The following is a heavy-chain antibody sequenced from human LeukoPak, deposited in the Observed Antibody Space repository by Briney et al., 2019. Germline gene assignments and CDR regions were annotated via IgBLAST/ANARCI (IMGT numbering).Heavy chain of an antibody. CDR3: ARGDYYDSSGYDY. CDR1: GGSFSGYY. D-gene: IGHD3-22*01. J-gene: IGHJ4*02. V-gene: IGHV4-59*01. Sequence: PSETPSLTCAVYGGSFSGYYWSWIRQPPGKGLEWIGYIYYSGSTNYNPSLKSRVTISVDTSKNQFSLKLSSVTAADTAVYYCARGDYYDSSGYDYWGQGTLVTVSS. CDR2: IYYSGST.